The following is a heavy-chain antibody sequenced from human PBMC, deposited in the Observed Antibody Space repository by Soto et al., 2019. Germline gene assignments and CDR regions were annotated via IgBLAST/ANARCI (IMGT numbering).Heavy chain of an antibody. CDR3: ASPSRHGSQYYYYGMDV. J-gene: IGHJ6*02. CDR1: GGTFSSYT. D-gene: IGHD1-1*01. Sequence: QVQLVQSGAEVKKPGSSVKVSCKASGGTFSSYTISWVRQAPGQGLEWMGRIIPILGIANYAQKFQGRVTITADKSTSTAYMELRSLRSEDTAVYYCASPSRHGSQYYYYGMDVWGQGTTVTVSS. V-gene: IGHV1-69*02. CDR2: IIPILGIA.